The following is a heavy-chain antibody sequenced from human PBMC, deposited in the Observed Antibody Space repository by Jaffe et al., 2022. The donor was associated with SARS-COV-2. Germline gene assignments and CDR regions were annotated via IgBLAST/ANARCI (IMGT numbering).Heavy chain of an antibody. CDR1: GFTFSSYA. Sequence: EVQLLESGGGLVQPGGSLRLSCAASGFTFSSYAMSWVRQAPGKGLEWVSAISGSGGSTYYADSVKGRFTISRDNSKNTLYLQMNSLRAEDTAVYYCATPAGDSCSSTSCYRRGDYYYYGMDVWGQGTTVTVSS. D-gene: IGHD2-2*02. V-gene: IGHV3-23*01. J-gene: IGHJ6*02. CDR2: ISGSGGST. CDR3: ATPAGDSCSSTSCYRRGDYYYYGMDV.